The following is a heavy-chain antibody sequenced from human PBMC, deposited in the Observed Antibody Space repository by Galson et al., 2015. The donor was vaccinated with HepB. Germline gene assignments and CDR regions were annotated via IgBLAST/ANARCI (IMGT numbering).Heavy chain of an antibody. D-gene: IGHD3-10*01. J-gene: IGHJ4*02. CDR1: GLIFSNYA. V-gene: IGHV3-23*01. CDR3: AKDLGEGIQGVMNS. CDR2: ISGSGGTT. Sequence: SLRLSCAASGLIFSNYAMSWIRQAPGKALEWISGISGSGGTTLYADSVKGRFTISRDNSKNTLYLQIYSLRAEDTAIYFCAKDLGEGIQGVMNSWGQGTLVTVSS.